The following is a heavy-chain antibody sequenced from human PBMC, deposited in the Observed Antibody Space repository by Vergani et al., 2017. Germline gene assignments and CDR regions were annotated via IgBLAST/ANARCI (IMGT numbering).Heavy chain of an antibody. V-gene: IGHV1-18*01. J-gene: IGHJ5*02. CDR3: ARIPPIVVVPAAKNWFDP. Sequence: QVQLVQSGAEVKKPGASVKVSCKASGYPFTSYGISWVRQAPGQGLEWMGWISAYNGNTNYAQKLQGRVTMTTDTSTSTAYMELRSLRSDDTAVYYCARIPPIVVVPAAKNWFDPWGQGTLVTVSS. CDR2: ISAYNGNT. D-gene: IGHD2-2*01. CDR1: GYPFTSYG.